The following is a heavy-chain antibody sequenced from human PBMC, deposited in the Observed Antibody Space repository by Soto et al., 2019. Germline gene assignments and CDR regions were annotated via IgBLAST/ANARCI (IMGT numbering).Heavy chain of an antibody. V-gene: IGHV1-69*13. D-gene: IGHD6-13*01. Sequence: SVKVSCKASGGTCSIYRINWVLQAPGQGLEWVGGIVPIYRTADYAQKFQGRVTITADESARTSYMELRSLKSQDTAAYYCVRDSGAKLSSSWGQGILVTVSS. CDR2: IVPIYRTA. CDR1: GGTCSIYR. J-gene: IGHJ4*02. CDR3: VRDSGAKLSSS.